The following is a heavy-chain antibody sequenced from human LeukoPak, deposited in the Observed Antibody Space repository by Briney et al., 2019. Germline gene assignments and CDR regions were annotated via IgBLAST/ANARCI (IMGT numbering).Heavy chain of an antibody. D-gene: IGHD3-22*01. CDR1: GGSFSGYY. Sequence: PSETLSLTCAVYGGSFSGYYWSWIRQPPGKGLEWIGEINHSGSTNYNPSLKSRVTISVDTSKNQFSLKLSSVTAADTAVYYCASAPPEYYYDSSGYYDYWGQGTLVTVSS. J-gene: IGHJ4*02. V-gene: IGHV4-34*01. CDR2: INHSGST. CDR3: ASAPPEYYYDSSGYYDY.